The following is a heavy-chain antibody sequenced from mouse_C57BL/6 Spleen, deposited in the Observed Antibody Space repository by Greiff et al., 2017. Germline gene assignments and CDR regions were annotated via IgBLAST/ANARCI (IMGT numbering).Heavy chain of an antibody. D-gene: IGHD3-3*01. Sequence: VQLKESGAELVRPGTSVKVSCKASGYAFTNYLIEWVKQRPGQGLEWIGVINPGSGGTNYNEKFKGKATLTADKSSSTAYMQLSSLTSEDSAVYFCARGDERWYFDVWGTGTTVTVSS. CDR1: GYAFTNYL. CDR3: ARGDERWYFDV. V-gene: IGHV1-54*01. J-gene: IGHJ1*03. CDR2: INPGSGGT.